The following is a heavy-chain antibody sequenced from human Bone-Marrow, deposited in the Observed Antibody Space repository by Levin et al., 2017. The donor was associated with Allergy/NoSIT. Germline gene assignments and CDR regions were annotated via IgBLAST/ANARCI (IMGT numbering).Heavy chain of an antibody. J-gene: IGHJ4*02. CDR3: SRDRGEWGQFYLDS. V-gene: IGHV3-33*01. D-gene: IGHD1-26*01. Sequence: GSLRLSCAASGFTFSAFGMHWVRQAPGRGLEWVAVVLPDGSHRVYADSVKARFTISRDNSKKIHYLQMDSLGPEDTAVYYCSRDRGEWGQFYLDSWGQGILVTVSS. CDR2: VLPDGSHR. CDR1: GFTFSAFG.